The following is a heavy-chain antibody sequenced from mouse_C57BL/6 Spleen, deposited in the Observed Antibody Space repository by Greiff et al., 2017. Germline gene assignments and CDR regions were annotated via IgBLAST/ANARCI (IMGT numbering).Heavy chain of an antibody. V-gene: IGHV5-16*01. CDR3: ARGTGLDY. CDR2: INYDGSST. D-gene: IGHD4-1*01. Sequence: EVMLVESEGGLVQPGSSMKLSCTASGFTFSDYYMAWVRQVPEKGLEWVANINYDGSSTYYLDSLKSRFIISRDNAKNILYLQMSSLKSEDTATYYCARGTGLDYWGQGTTRTVSS. CDR1: GFTFSDYY. J-gene: IGHJ2*01.